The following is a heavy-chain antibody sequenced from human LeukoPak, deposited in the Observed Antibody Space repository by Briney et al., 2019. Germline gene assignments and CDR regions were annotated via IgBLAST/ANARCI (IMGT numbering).Heavy chain of an antibody. CDR3: ARDVGGGDTFDY. CDR1: GFTFSLYT. Sequence: GGSLRLSCAASGFTFSLYTMHWVRQAPGKGLEWVAVISYDGSDKYYADSVKGLFTISRDNSKNTLFLQMNSLRTEDTAVYFCARDVGGGDTFDYWGQGTQATVSS. CDR2: ISYDGSDK. J-gene: IGHJ4*02. V-gene: IGHV3-30*01. D-gene: IGHD2-21*02.